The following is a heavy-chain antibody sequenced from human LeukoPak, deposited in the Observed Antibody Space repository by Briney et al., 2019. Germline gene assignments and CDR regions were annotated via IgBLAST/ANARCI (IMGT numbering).Heavy chain of an antibody. CDR2: ISDSGST. Sequence: SETLSLTCVVSGGSLSTHHWSWIRQSPGRGLEWIGYISDSGSTNYNPSLKSRVTISVDTSKNQFSLMLGSVTAADTAVYYCARGYDSSAYYPFNYWGQGTLVTVSS. CDR1: GGSLSTHH. J-gene: IGHJ4*02. CDR3: ARGYDSSAYYPFNY. V-gene: IGHV4-59*11. D-gene: IGHD3-22*01.